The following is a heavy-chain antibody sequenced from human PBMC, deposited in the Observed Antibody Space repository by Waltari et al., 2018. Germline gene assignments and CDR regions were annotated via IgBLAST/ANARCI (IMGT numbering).Heavy chain of an antibody. Sequence: QVQLVQSGAEVQEPGASVKVSCKASGYFFPNNGMSWVRQAPGQGLEWMGWSSAVNGDTNYVQKFRDRVTMSTDTSTSTAYMELRSLRSDDTAIYYCARDYYGDYIWDYWGQGTLVTVSS. J-gene: IGHJ4*02. CDR3: ARDYYGDYIWDY. V-gene: IGHV1-18*01. CDR1: GYFFPNNG. D-gene: IGHD4-17*01. CDR2: SSAVNGDT.